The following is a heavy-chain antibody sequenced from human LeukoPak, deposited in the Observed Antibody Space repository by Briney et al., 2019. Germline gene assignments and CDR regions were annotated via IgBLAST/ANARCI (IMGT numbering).Heavy chain of an antibody. CDR3: ARAGRHHAFDI. D-gene: IGHD1-26*01. CDR2: ISYDGSNK. CDR1: GFTFSSYG. Sequence: GGSLRLSCAASGFTFSSYGMHWVRQAPGKGLEWVAVISYDGSNKYYADSVKGRFTISRDNSKNTLYLQMNSLRAEDTAVYYCARAGRHHAFDIWGQGTMVTVSS. V-gene: IGHV3-30*03. J-gene: IGHJ3*02.